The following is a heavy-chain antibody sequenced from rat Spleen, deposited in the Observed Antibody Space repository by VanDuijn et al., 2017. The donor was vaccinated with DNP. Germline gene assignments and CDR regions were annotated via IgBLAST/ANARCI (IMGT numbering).Heavy chain of an antibody. V-gene: IGHV3-1*01. CDR1: GYSITSNY. J-gene: IGHJ2*01. CDR2: ISYSGTT. CDR3: ARWGELHYFDY. D-gene: IGHD5-1*01. Sequence: EVQLQESGPGLVKPSQSLSLTCSVTGYSITSNYWAWIRKFPGHKMEWMGYISYSGTTHYNPSLKSRISITRDTSKDQFFLQLNSVTTEDTATYYCARWGELHYFDYWGQGVMVTVSS.